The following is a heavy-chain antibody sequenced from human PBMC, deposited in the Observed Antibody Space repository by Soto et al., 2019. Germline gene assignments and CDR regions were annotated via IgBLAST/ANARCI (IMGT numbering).Heavy chain of an antibody. D-gene: IGHD3-3*01. J-gene: IGHJ4*02. Sequence: PXXTLSLPFTVSGGSISSGDYYWSSIRQPPGKGLEWIGYIYYSRTTNYNPSLKRRVTISVDTSKNQFSLKLSSVTAADTAVYYCATEGMYYDFWFDYWGQGTPVTVS. V-gene: IGHV4-61*08. CDR1: GGSISSGDYY. CDR2: IYYSRTT. CDR3: ATEGMYYDFWFDY.